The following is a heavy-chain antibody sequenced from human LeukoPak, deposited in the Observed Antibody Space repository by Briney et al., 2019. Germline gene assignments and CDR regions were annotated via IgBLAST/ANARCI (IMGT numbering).Heavy chain of an antibody. CDR3: ARSGYSSSWYVRRWFDP. V-gene: IGHV4-34*01. J-gene: IGHJ5*02. Sequence: SETLSLTCAVYGGSFSGYYWSWIRQPPGKGLEWIGEINHSGSTNYNPSLKSRVTISVDTSKNQFSLKLSSVTAADTAVYYCARSGYSSSWYVRRWFDPWGQGTLVTVSS. D-gene: IGHD6-13*01. CDR2: INHSGST. CDR1: GGSFSGYY.